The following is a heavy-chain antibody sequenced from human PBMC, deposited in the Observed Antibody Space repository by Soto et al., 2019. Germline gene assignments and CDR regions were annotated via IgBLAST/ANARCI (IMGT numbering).Heavy chain of an antibody. CDR3: ARDRGWSLFDY. D-gene: IGHD6-19*01. V-gene: IGHV3-74*01. CDR2: SNSDGSDT. Sequence: GVSLRLSCAASGFTFSTSWMYGVRQAPGKGLVWVSRSNSDGSDTSYADSVKGRFTISRDNSKNTLYLQMNSLRAEDTAVYYCARDRGWSLFDYWGQGT. CDR1: GFTFSTSW. J-gene: IGHJ4*02.